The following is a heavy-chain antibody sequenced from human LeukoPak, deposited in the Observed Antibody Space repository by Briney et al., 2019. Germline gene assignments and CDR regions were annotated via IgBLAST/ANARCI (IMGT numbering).Heavy chain of an antibody. CDR3: ARESYGGNWLDY. J-gene: IGHJ4*02. V-gene: IGHV3-7*01. Sequence: GGSLRLSCAASGFTFSSYWMSWVRQAPGKGLEWVANIKQDGSEKYYVDSVKGRFTISRDDGKNSLYLQMNSLRAEDTAVYYCARESYGGNWLDYWGQGTLVTVSS. CDR1: GFTFSSYW. CDR2: IKQDGSEK. D-gene: IGHD4-23*01.